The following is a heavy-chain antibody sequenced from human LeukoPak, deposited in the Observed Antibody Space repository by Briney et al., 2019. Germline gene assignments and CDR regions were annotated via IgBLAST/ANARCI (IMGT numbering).Heavy chain of an antibody. CDR3: ARDLPSQQLGLEPCG. CDR1: GFTFSSYS. Sequence: GGSLRLSCAASGFTFSSYSMNWVRQAPGKGLEWVSSISSSSSYIYYADSVKGRFTISRDNAKNSLYLQMNSLRAEDTAVYYCARDLPSQQLGLEPCGGGRGTLVTVSS. J-gene: IGHJ4*02. V-gene: IGHV3-21*01. CDR2: ISSSSSYI. D-gene: IGHD6-13*01.